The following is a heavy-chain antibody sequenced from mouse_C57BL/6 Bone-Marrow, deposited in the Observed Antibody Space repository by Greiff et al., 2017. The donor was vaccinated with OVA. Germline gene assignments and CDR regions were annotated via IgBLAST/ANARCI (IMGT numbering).Heavy chain of an antibody. CDR1: GYAFSNDW. J-gene: IGHJ2*01. CDR3: ARGAY. Sequence: VKLMESGAELVKPGASVKISCKASGYAFSNDWMNWVKQRPGKGLEWIGQIYPGDGDINYNGKFKGKATLTADKSSSTAYMQFSSLTSEDSAVYFCARGAYWGQGTTLTVSS. V-gene: IGHV1-80*01. CDR2: IYPGDGDI.